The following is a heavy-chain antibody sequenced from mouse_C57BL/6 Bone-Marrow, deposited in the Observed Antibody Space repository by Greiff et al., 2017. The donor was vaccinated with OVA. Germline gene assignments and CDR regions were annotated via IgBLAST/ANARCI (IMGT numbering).Heavy chain of an antibody. CDR2: IYPRSGNT. V-gene: IGHV1-81*01. J-gene: IGHJ4*01. CDR1: GYTFTSYG. Sequence: QVQLQQSGAELARSGASVKLSCKASGYTFTSYGISWVKQRTGQGLEWIGEIYPRSGNTYYNEKFKGKATLTADKSSSTAYMELRSLTSEDSAVYFCARLGDGYPYAMDYWGQGTSVTVSS. CDR3: ARLGDGYPYAMDY. D-gene: IGHD2-3*01.